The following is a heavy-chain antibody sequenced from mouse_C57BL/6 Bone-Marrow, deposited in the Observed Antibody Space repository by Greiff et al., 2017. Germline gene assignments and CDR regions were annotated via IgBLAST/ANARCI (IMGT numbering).Heavy chain of an antibody. J-gene: IGHJ1*03. Sequence: EVQLQESVAELVRPGASVKLSCTASGFNIKNTYMHWVKQRPEQGLEWIGRIDPANGNTKYAPKFQGKATITADTSSNTAYLQLSSLTSEDTTIYSCALLLRYPYWYFDVWGTGTTVTVSS. CDR1: GFNIKNTY. CDR2: IDPANGNT. D-gene: IGHD1-1*01. CDR3: ALLLRYPYWYFDV. V-gene: IGHV14-3*01.